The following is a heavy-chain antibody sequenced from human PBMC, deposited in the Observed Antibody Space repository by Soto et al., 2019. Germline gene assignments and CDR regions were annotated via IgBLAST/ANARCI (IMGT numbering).Heavy chain of an antibody. Sequence: ASVKVSCKASGGTFGIYAISWVRQAPGQGLEWMGGIIPIFGTANYAQKFQGRVTITADESTSTAYMELSSLRSEDTAVYYCARGQNYYYYGMDVWGQGTTVTVSS. J-gene: IGHJ6*02. CDR1: GGTFGIYA. V-gene: IGHV1-69*13. CDR3: ARGQNYYYYGMDV. CDR2: IIPIFGTA.